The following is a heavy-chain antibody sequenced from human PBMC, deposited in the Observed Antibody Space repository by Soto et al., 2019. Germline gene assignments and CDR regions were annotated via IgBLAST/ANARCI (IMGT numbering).Heavy chain of an antibody. CDR1: GFSFSSYG. V-gene: IGHV1-18*04. CDR3: ARGYWENTFDY. J-gene: IGHJ4*02. D-gene: IGHD1-26*01. CDR2: ISVDNGNR. Sequence: QVQMVQSGAEVKKPGASVRVSCKASGFSFSSYGIGWVRQAPGQGLEWMGWISVDNGNRKYAQKIQGRVTMTTDTSTSTAYMDLRSLRYDETDVYYCARGYWENTFDYWGQGTLVIVSP.